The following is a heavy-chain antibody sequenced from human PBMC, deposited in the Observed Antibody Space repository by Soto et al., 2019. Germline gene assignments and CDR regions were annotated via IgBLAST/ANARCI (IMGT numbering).Heavy chain of an antibody. CDR2: IGIGSSTK. Sequence: PGGSLRLSCAASGFTFRNYGMNWVRQAPGKGLEWVSYIGIGSSTKYYADSVKGRFTISRDNAKNSLYLQMNSLRAEDTAVYYCARDQLYYNDISGRPLNAFDVWGPGTMVTVSS. CDR3: ARDQLYYNDISGRPLNAFDV. CDR1: GFTFRNYG. D-gene: IGHD3-22*01. J-gene: IGHJ3*01. V-gene: IGHV3-48*01.